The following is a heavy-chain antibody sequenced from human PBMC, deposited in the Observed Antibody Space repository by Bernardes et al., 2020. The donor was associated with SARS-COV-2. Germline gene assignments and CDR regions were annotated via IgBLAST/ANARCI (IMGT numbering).Heavy chain of an antibody. CDR3: AGLGHYSFWNGYYIAPGENYYYYGMDV. D-gene: IGHD3-3*01. J-gene: IGHJ6*02. CDR1: GGSISSISYY. CDR2: IYYSGST. Sequence: PESLSLTCTVSGGSISSISYYWGWLLQPPGKGLEWIGSIYYSGSTYYNPSLKSRLTISVDTSKNQFSLKLSSVTAADTAVYYCAGLGHYSFWNGYYIAPGENYYYYGMDVWGQGTTVTVSS. V-gene: IGHV4-39*01.